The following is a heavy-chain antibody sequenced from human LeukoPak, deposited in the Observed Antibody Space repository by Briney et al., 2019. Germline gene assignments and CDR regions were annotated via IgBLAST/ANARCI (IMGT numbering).Heavy chain of an antibody. D-gene: IGHD6-19*01. CDR3: AKDQGTGFSDFDY. V-gene: IGHV3-30*18. Sequence: PGRSLRLSCAASGFTFSSYGMHWVRQAPGKGLEWVAVISVYESHKYYADSVKGRFTLSRDNSKNTLYLQMNSLTTEDTAVYYCAKDQGTGFSDFDYWGQGTLATVSS. CDR1: GFTFSSYG. CDR2: ISVYESHK. J-gene: IGHJ4*02.